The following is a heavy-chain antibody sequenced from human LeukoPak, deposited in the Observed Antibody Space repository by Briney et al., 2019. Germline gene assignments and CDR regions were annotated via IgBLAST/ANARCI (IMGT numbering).Heavy chain of an antibody. CDR2: MNPNSGNT. J-gene: IGHJ6*02. Sequence: ASVKVSCKASGYTFTSYDINWVRQATGQGLEWMGWMNPNSGNTGYAQKFQGGVTMTRNTSISTAYMELSSLRSEDTAVYYCARGYRTGNYYYYGMDVWGQGTTVTVSS. D-gene: IGHD1-1*01. CDR1: GYTFTSYD. CDR3: ARGYRTGNYYYYGMDV. V-gene: IGHV1-8*01.